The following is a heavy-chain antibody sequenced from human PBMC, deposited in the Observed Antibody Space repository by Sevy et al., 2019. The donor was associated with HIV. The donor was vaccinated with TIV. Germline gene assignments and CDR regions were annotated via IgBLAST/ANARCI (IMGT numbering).Heavy chain of an antibody. Sequence: GGSLRLSCAATGFTFSNYAMHWVRQAPGKGLEWVAVISYDGSHKYYADSVKGRFTISRDDSKSSLYLQMNTLRAEDTAVYYCARDAGYSVNWYPRFDPWGQGTLVTVSS. J-gene: IGHJ5*02. D-gene: IGHD6-13*01. V-gene: IGHV3-30*03. CDR2: ISYDGSHK. CDR3: ARDAGYSVNWYPRFDP. CDR1: GFTFSNYA.